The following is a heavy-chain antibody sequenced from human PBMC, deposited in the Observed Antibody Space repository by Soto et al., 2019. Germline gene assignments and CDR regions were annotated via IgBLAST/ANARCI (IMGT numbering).Heavy chain of an antibody. J-gene: IGHJ6*02. V-gene: IGHV1-8*01. CDR1: GYTFTTYE. CDR2: MSPSSGNT. Sequence: QVQLVQSGAEVKKPGASVKVSCKASGYTFTTYEINWVRQVPGQGLEWMGWMSPSSGNTGYVDQFRGRVTMTSNTSMTTAYMELSSLTSEDTAVYYWARVGGQLFGDHGMDVWGQGTTVTVSS. D-gene: IGHD3-10*01. CDR3: ARVGGQLFGDHGMDV.